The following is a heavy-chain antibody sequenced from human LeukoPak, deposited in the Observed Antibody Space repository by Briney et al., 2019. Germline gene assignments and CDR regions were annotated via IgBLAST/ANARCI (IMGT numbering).Heavy chain of an antibody. CDR2: IADDGSRT. J-gene: IGHJ6*02. Sequence: GRSLSLSCAASGFTFSRYNMHWVRQAPGKEPEWVAVIADDGSRTYYADFVRGRFTISRDNSNNTVYLQMNTLRPEDTAVYYCAKDRTIVVVGGRGMDVWGQGTTVTVS. V-gene: IGHV3-30*18. CDR1: GFTFSRYN. D-gene: IGHD3-22*01. CDR3: AKDRTIVVVGGRGMDV.